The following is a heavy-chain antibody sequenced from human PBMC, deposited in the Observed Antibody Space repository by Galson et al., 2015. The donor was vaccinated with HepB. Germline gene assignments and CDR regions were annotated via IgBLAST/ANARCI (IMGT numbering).Heavy chain of an antibody. CDR3: ARHSKTQWLAAYWYFDL. D-gene: IGHD6-19*01. J-gene: IGHJ2*01. V-gene: IGHV5-10-1*01. CDR2: IDPSDSYT. Sequence: QSGAEVKKPGESLRISCKGSGYSFTSYWISWVRQMPGKGLEWMGRIDPSDSYTNYSPSFQGHVTISADKSISTAYLQWSSLKASDTAMYYCARHSKTQWLAAYWYFDLWGRGTLVTVSS. CDR1: GYSFTSYW.